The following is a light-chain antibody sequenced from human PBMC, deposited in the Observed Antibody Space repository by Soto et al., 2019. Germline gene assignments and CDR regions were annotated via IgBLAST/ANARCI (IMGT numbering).Light chain of an antibody. CDR1: QSISSY. Sequence: DIQMTQSPSSLSASVGDRVTITCRASQSISSYLNWYQQKPGKAPKLLIYAASSLQSGVPSRFSGSGSGTDFTLTISSLQPEAFATYYYQPSYSTLSTFGHGNNVEIK. J-gene: IGKJ1*01. CDR2: AAS. V-gene: IGKV1-39*01. CDR3: QPSYSTLST.